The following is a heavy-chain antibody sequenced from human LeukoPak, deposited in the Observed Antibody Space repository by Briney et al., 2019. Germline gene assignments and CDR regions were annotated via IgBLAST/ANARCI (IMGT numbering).Heavy chain of an antibody. CDR1: GGTFSSYA. D-gene: IGHD5-12*01. V-gene: IGHV1-69*04. CDR3: ARETVPGEGATNLDLYIWFDP. J-gene: IGHJ5*02. CDR2: IIPILGIA. Sequence: ASVKVSCKASGGTFSSYAISWVRQAPGQGLEWMGRIIPILGIANYAQKFQGRVTITAEKSTSTAYMELSSLRSEDTAVYYCARETVPGEGATNLDLYIWFDPWGQGTLVTVSS.